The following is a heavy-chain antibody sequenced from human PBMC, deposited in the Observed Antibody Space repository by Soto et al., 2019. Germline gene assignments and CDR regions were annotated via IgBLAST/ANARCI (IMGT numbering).Heavy chain of an antibody. CDR2: ISSSSSYI. V-gene: IGHV3-21*01. CDR3: ARADYGDYYYYGMDV. J-gene: IGHJ6*02. D-gene: IGHD4-17*01. CDR1: GFTFSSYS. Sequence: GGSLRLSCAASGFTFSSYSMNWVRQAPGKGLEWVSSISSSSSYIYYADSVKGRFTISRDNAKNSLSLQLTSLRAEDTAVYSCARADYGDYYYYGMDVWGQGTRVTVS.